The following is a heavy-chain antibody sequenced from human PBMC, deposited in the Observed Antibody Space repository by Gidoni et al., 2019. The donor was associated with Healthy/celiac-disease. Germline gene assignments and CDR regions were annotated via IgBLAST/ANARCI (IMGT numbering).Heavy chain of an antibody. J-gene: IGHJ6*02. V-gene: IGHV1-18*01. D-gene: IGHD4-17*01. CDR1: GYTFTSYG. CDR2: ISAYNGNT. CDR3: ARDGDDYGDAYYYYYYGMDV. Sequence: QVQLVQSGAEVKKPGASVKVSCKASGYTFTSYGISWVRQAPGQGLEWMGWISAYNGNTNYAQKLQGRVTMTTDTSTSTAYMELRSLRSDDTAVYYCARDGDDYGDAYYYYYYGMDVWGQGTTVTVSS.